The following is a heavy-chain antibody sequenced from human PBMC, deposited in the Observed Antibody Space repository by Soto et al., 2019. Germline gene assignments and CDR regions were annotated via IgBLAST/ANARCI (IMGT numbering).Heavy chain of an antibody. D-gene: IGHD6-6*01. CDR2: IYYSGST. CDR1: GGSISSSSYY. J-gene: IGHJ5*02. V-gene: IGHV4-39*01. CDR3: ARQTRIAARPWWFDP. Sequence: PSETLSLTCTVSGGSISSSSYYWGWIRQPPGKGLEWIGSIYYSGSTYYNPSLKSRVTISVDTSKNQFSLKLSSVTAADTAVYYCARQTRIAARPWWFDPWGQGTLVTVS.